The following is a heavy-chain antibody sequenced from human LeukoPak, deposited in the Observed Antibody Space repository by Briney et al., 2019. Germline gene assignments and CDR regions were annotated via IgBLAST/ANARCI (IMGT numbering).Heavy chain of an antibody. D-gene: IGHD2-15*01. CDR2: IYYSGST. Sequence: PSETLSLTCTVSGGSISTYYGSWIRQPPGKGLEWIGYIYYSGSTNYNPSLKNRVTISVDTSKNQFSLKLSSVTAADTAVYYCARQTVGYNISGRFDPWGQGTRVTVSS. J-gene: IGHJ5*02. CDR1: GGSISTYY. CDR3: ARQTVGYNISGRFDP. V-gene: IGHV4-59*08.